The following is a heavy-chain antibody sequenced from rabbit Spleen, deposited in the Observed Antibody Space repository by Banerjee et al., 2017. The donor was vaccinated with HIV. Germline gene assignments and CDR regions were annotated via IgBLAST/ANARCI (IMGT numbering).Heavy chain of an antibody. J-gene: IGHJ3*01. Sequence: QEQLVESGGGLVQPEGSLTLTCTGSGFSFSDRDVMCWVRQAPGKGLEWIACINASTGKPVYATWASGRFTISRTSSTTVTLQMTSLTGADTATYFCARDGGSAGVDLWGPGTLVTVS. CDR3: ARDGGSAGVDL. V-gene: IGHV1S45*01. CDR1: GFSFSDRDV. D-gene: IGHD8-1*01. CDR2: INASTGKP.